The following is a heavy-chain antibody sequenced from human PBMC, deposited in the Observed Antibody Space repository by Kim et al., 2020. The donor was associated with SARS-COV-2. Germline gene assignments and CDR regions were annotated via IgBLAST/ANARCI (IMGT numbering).Heavy chain of an antibody. CDR2: IYYSGIT. J-gene: IGHJ4*02. CDR3: TTTTREPVD. Sequence: SETLSLTCTASGVSIDTYYWSWIRQPPGKGLECIGYIYYSGITNYNPSLGSRVTMSVDTSKNQFSLKLSSVTAADTGVYYCTTTTREPVDWGQGTLVTVS. V-gene: IGHV4-59*01. D-gene: IGHD1-26*01. CDR1: GVSIDTYY.